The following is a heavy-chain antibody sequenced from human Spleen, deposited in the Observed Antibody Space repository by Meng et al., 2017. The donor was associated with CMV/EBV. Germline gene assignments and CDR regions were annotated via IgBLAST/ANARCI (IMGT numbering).Heavy chain of an antibody. Sequence: SVKVSCKASRGTFDSHTVSWVRQAPGQGLEWMGRIIPLFGATLYEQKFQGRVTIRADKSTGTAYVEVNSLRPEDTAVYYCARGGTYSDDYYGMDVWGLGTMVTVSS. J-gene: IGHJ6*02. D-gene: IGHD1-26*01. CDR3: ARGGTYSDDYYGMDV. CDR2: IIPLFGAT. CDR1: RGTFDSHT. V-gene: IGHV1-69*08.